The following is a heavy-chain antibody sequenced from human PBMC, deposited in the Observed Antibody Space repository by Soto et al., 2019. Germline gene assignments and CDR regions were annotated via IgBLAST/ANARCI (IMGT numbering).Heavy chain of an antibody. CDR1: GFTFDDYT. CDR3: AKDFSQYXDHGMDV. V-gene: IGHV3-43*01. Sequence: GGSLRLSCAASGFTFDDYTMHWVRQAPGKGLEWVSLISWDGGSTYYADSVKGRFTISRDNSKNSLYLQMNSLRTEDTALYYCAKDFSQYXDHGMDVSGXGXXVTVPS. D-gene: IGHD3-9*01. J-gene: IGHJ6*02. CDR2: ISWDGGST.